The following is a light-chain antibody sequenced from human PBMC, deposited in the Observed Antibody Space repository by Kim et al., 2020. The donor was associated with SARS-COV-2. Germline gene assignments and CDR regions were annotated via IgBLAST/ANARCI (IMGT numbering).Light chain of an antibody. V-gene: IGKV1-27*01. J-gene: IGKJ1*01. CDR2: AAS. Sequence: DTQMTQSPSSLSASVGDGVTVTCRASQDISNDLAWYQQKPGKVPKLLISAASALQSGVPSRFSGSGSGTDFTLTISSVQTEDVETYYCQKYNSVPWTFGQGTKVDIK. CDR1: QDISND. CDR3: QKYNSVPWT.